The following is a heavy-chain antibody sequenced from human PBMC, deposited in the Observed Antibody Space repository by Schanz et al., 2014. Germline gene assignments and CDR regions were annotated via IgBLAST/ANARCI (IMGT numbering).Heavy chain of an antibody. Sequence: QVQLVQSGAEVKKPGASVKVSCKASGYTLTAYYMHWVRQAPGQGLEWMGWISGYNGKTIYLDNREDRISRPTDTATSPAYMELRNLRSADTAVYYCAREGTVIRGLSGWFDPWGQGTLVTVSS. CDR2: ISGYNGKT. D-gene: IGHD3-10*01. CDR3: AREGTVIRGLSGWFDP. V-gene: IGHV1-18*04. J-gene: IGHJ5*02. CDR1: GYTLTAYY.